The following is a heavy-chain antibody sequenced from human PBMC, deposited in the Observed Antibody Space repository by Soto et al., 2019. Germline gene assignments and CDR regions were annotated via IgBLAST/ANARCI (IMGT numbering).Heavy chain of an antibody. J-gene: IGHJ1*01. D-gene: IGHD3-10*01. CDR3: ARPMQKCRVLDL. Sequence: SGPTLVPPTHTLTLPCTFSGFSLSTSGMRVIWIRQPPGKALEWLARVDWDNDQFYNPSLKTRLTISKDTSKSQVVLTLTNMDRADTATYYCARPMQKCRVLDLWDQGTLVTVGS. V-gene: IGHV2-70*04. CDR1: GFSLSTSGMR. CDR2: VDWDNDQ.